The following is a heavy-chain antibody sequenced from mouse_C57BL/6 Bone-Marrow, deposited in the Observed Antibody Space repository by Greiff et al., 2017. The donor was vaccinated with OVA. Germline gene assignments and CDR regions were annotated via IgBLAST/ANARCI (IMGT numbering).Heavy chain of an antibody. J-gene: IGHJ4*01. V-gene: IGHV1-64*01. CDR3: ARGGFYYYGSFYYAMDY. CDR1: GYTFTSYW. D-gene: IGHD1-1*01. CDR2: IHPTSGST. Sequence: QVQLQQPGAELVKPGASVKLSCKASGYTFTSYWMHWVKQRPGQGLEWIGMIHPTSGSTNYNEKFKSKATLTVDKSSSTAYMQLSSLTSEDSAVYYCARGGFYYYGSFYYAMDYWGQGTSVTVSS.